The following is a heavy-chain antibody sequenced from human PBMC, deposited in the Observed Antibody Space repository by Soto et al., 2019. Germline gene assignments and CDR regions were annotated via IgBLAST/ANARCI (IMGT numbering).Heavy chain of an antibody. Sequence: SVKVSFKASGGTFSSYAIRWVRQAPGQGLEWMGGIIPIFGTANYAQKFKGRVTITADDSTSTAYMELRSLRSEDTAVYYCAGVGWRPCLGYYYYGMDVWGPGTTVTVS. J-gene: IGHJ6*02. V-gene: IGHV1-69*13. CDR2: IIPIFGTA. CDR3: AGVGWRPCLGYYYYGMDV. CDR1: GGTFSSYA. D-gene: IGHD7-27*01.